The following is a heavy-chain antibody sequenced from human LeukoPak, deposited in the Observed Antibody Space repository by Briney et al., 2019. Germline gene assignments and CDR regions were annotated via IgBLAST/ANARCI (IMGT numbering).Heavy chain of an antibody. J-gene: IGHJ4*02. D-gene: IGHD4-17*01. CDR3: ANYGDYVVGRADPGRWDYFDY. CDR2: ISGSGGST. Sequence: GGSLRLSCAASGFTFSSYAMSWVRQAPGRGLEWVSGISGSGGSTYYADSVKGRFTISRDNSKNTLYLQMNSLRAEDTAVYYCANYGDYVVGRADPGRWDYFDYWGQGTLVTVSS. CDR1: GFTFSSYA. V-gene: IGHV3-23*01.